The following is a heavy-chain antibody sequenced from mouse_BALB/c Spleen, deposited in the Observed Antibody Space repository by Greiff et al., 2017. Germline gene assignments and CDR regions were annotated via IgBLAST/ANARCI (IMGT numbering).Heavy chain of an antibody. CDR1: GISLTSYG. J-gene: IGHJ4*01. V-gene: IGHV2-9*02. CDR2: IWAGGST. CDR3: ARVGGYDYDLLDY. D-gene: IGHD2-4*01. Sequence: VQLKESGPGLVAPSQSLSITCTVSGISLTSYGVHWVRQPPGKGLEWLGVIWAGGSTNYNSALMSRLSISKDNSKSQVFLKMNSLQTDDTAMYYCARVGGYDYDLLDYWGQGTSGTVSS.